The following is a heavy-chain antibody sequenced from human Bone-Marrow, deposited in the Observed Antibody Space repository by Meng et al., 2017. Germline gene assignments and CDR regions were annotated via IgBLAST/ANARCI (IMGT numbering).Heavy chain of an antibody. Sequence: GESLKISCAASGFTFSSYGMHWVRQAPGKGLEWVAVIWYDGSNKYYADSVKGRFTISRDNSKNTLYLQMNSLRAEDTAVYYCARDRGYSSGWYRGSIDAFDIWGQGTMVTVSS. D-gene: IGHD6-19*01. CDR2: IWYDGSNK. CDR3: ARDRGYSSGWYRGSIDAFDI. J-gene: IGHJ3*02. V-gene: IGHV3-33*01. CDR1: GFTFSSYG.